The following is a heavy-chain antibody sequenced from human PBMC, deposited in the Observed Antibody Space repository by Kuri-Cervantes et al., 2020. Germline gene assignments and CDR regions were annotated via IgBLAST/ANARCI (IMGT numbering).Heavy chain of an antibody. V-gene: IGHV3-53*05. CDR2: IYSGGST. Sequence: ETLSLTCAASGFTVSSNYMSWVRQAPGKGLEWVSVIYSGGSTYYADSVKGRFTISRDNSKNTLYLQMNSLRAEDTAVYYCAKVHLAGSGSYYTWADAFDIWGQGTMVTVSS. J-gene: IGHJ3*02. CDR1: GFTVSSNY. CDR3: AKVHLAGSGSYYTWADAFDI. D-gene: IGHD3-10*01.